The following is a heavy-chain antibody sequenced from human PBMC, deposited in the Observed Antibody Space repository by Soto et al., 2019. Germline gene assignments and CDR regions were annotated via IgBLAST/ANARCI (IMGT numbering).Heavy chain of an antibody. D-gene: IGHD3-22*01. CDR3: TTDSYSSIIVVRFDY. CDR1: GFTFSNAW. Sequence: GGSLRLSCAASGFTFSNAWINRVRQAPGKGREWVGRIKSKTDGGTPDYAAPVKGRFAISRDDSKNMVYLQMNSLKTEDTGIYYCTTDSYSSIIVVRFDYWGHGTLVTVSS. V-gene: IGHV3-15*07. J-gene: IGHJ4*01. CDR2: IKSKTDGGTP.